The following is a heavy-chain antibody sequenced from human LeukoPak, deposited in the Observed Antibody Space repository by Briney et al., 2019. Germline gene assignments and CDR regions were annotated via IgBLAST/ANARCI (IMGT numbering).Heavy chain of an antibody. CDR3: ARGIPYCGGDCYRYYYYYYMDV. Sequence: SETLSLTCTVSGGSISSYYWSWIRQPPGKGLEWIGYIYYSGSTNYNPSLKSRVTISVDTSKNQFSLKLSSVTAADTAVYYCARGIPYCGGDCYRYYYYYYMDVWGKGTTVTISS. V-gene: IGHV4-59*01. D-gene: IGHD2-21*02. CDR1: GGSISSYY. CDR2: IYYSGST. J-gene: IGHJ6*03.